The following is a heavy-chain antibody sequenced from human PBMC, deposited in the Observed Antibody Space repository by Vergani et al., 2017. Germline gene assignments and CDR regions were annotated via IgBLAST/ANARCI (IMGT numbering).Heavy chain of an antibody. CDR3: ARELLVGASGFDY. D-gene: IGHD1-26*01. CDR1: GYTFTSYD. V-gene: IGHV1-2*02. J-gene: IGHJ4*02. Sequence: QVQLVQSGAEVKKPGASVKVSCKASGYTFTSYDINWVRQATGQGLEWMGWMNPNSGGTNYAQKFQGRVTMTRDTSISTAYMELSRLRSDDTAVYYCARELLVGASGFDYWGQGTLVTVSS. CDR2: MNPNSGGT.